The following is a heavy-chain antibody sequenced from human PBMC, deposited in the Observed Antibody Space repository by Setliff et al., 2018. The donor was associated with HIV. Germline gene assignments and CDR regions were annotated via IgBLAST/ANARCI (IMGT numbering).Heavy chain of an antibody. D-gene: IGHD3-22*01. CDR3: GRGHHYYYDSSVAHQIDY. V-gene: IGHV1-46*01. Sequence: ASVKVSCKASGYTFTSYYMHWVRQAPGQGLEWMGIINPSGGSTTYAQKFQGRVTMTRDTSTSTVYMELSSLRPDTAVYYCGRGHHYYYDSSVAHQIDYLGQGTLVTVSS. J-gene: IGHJ4*02. CDR1: GYTFTSYY. CDR2: INPSGGST.